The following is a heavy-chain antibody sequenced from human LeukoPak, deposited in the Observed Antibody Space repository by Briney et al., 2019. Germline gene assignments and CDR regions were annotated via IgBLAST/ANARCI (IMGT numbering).Heavy chain of an antibody. V-gene: IGHV3-74*01. J-gene: IGHJ6*02. CDR3: ARKRPYGMDV. CDR1: EFTFSNYW. CDR2: INSDGSST. Sequence: GSLRLSCAASEFTFSNYWMVWVRQAPGKGLVWVSHINSDGSSTNYADPVKGRFTISRDNAKNTLYLQMNSLRAEDTAVYYCARKRPYGMDVWGQGTTVTVSS.